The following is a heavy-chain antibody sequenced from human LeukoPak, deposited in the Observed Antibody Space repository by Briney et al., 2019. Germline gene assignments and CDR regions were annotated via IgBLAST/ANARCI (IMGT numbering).Heavy chain of an antibody. CDR3: VREKYSSSSGYYYYYGMDV. J-gene: IGHJ6*02. CDR1: GYTFTSYG. D-gene: IGHD6-13*01. V-gene: IGHV1-18*01. CDR2: ISAYNGNT. Sequence: ASVKVSCKASGYTFTSYGISWVRQAPGQGLEWMGWISAYNGNTNYAQKLQGRVTMTTDTSTSTAYMELRSLRSDDTAVYYCVREKYSSSSGYYYYYGMDVWGQGTTVTVSS.